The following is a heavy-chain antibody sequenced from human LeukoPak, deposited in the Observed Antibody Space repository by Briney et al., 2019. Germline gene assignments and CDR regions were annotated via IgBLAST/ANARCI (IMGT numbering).Heavy chain of an antibody. CDR1: GFTFSSYA. CDR3: AKRSTLWFGESLGYYYYYYMDV. J-gene: IGHJ6*03. Sequence: GSLSLSCAASGFTFSSYAMSWVRQAPGKGLGWVSAISGSGGSTYYADSVKGRFTISRDNSKNTLYLQMNSLRAEDTAVYYCAKRSTLWFGESLGYYYYYYMDVWGKGTTVTVSS. D-gene: IGHD3-10*01. CDR2: ISGSGGST. V-gene: IGHV3-23*01.